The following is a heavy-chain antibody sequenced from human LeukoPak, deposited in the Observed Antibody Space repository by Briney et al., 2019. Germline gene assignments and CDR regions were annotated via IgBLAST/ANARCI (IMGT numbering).Heavy chain of an antibody. J-gene: IGHJ6*02. V-gene: IGHV3-21*01. D-gene: IGHD6-13*01. Sequence: PGGSLRLSCAASGFTFSSYSMNWVRQAPGKGLEWVSSISSSSSYTYYADSVKGRFTISRDNAKNSLYLQMNSLRAEDTAVYYCARVLIAAAPQAGMDVWGQGTTVTVSS. CDR1: GFTFSSYS. CDR2: ISSSSSYT. CDR3: ARVLIAAAPQAGMDV.